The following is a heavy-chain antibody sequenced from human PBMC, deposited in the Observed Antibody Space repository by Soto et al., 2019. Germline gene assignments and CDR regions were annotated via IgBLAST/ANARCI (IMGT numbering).Heavy chain of an antibody. CDR2: IYNSGTT. J-gene: IGHJ2*01. CDR1: GGSIDSGGSY. CDR3: ASANFFSSICSSLDL. D-gene: IGHD2-2*01. Sequence: QVQLQESGPGLVKPSQTLSLTCTVSGGSIDSGGSYWSWIRQSPGEGLEWLGYIYNSGTTYYNPSLKLRVSFSRDPSKTQFPRNLNSVTPAAPPIYYGASANFFSSICSSLDLWGRGTLVPVPS. V-gene: IGHV4-31*03.